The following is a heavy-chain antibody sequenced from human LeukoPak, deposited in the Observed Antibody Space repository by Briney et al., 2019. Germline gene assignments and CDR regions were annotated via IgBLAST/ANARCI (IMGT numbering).Heavy chain of an antibody. CDR1: GFTFSDYY. D-gene: IGHD6-13*01. Sequence: GGSLRLSCAASGFTFSDYYMSWIRQAPGKGLEWVSYISSSGSTIYYADSVKGRFTISRDNAKNSLYLQMNSLRAEDTAVYYCASDPSYSSSWTLSFDYWGQGTLVTVSS. CDR2: ISSSGSTI. J-gene: IGHJ4*02. V-gene: IGHV3-11*04. CDR3: ASDPSYSSSWTLSFDY.